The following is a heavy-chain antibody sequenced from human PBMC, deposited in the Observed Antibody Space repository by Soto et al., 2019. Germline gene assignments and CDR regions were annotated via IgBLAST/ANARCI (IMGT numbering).Heavy chain of an antibody. CDR2: IIPIFGTA. CDR3: ARDKVGYYDSSGYYRVSVPPDYYYGMDV. D-gene: IGHD3-22*01. V-gene: IGHV1-69*01. CDR1: GGTFSSYA. Sequence: QVQLVQSGAEVKKPGSSVKVSCKASGGTFSSYAISWVRQAPGQGLEWMGGIIPIFGTANYAQKFQGRVTITADESTNTAYMELSSLRSEDTAVYYCARDKVGYYDSSGYYRVSVPPDYYYGMDVWGQGTTVTVSS. J-gene: IGHJ6*02.